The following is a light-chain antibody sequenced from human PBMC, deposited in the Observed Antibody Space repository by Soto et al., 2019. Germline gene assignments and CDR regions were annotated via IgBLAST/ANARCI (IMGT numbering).Light chain of an antibody. V-gene: IGKV3-20*01. CDR3: QEYGSSSVFT. CDR1: QSVSSSY. CDR2: DAS. J-gene: IGKJ3*01. Sequence: EIVLTQSPGTLSLSPGERVTLSCRASQSVSSSYLAWYQQKPGQAPRLLIYDASNRATGIPARFSGSGSGTDFTLTITRLEPEDFAVYYCQEYGSSSVFTFGPGTKVDNK.